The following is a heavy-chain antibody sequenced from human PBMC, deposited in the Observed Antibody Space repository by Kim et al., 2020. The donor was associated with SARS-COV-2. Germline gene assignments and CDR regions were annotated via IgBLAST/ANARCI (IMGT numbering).Heavy chain of an antibody. CDR3: ARVNRQYCSSTSCLQNYYYYGMDV. J-gene: IGHJ6*02. CDR1: GGSFSTYA. V-gene: IGHV1-69*13. CDR2: IIPIFGAP. D-gene: IGHD2-2*01. Sequence: SVKVSCKASGGSFSTYAISWVRQAPGQGLEWMGGIIPIFGAPNYAQKFQGRVTITADESTSTAYMELSSLRSEDTAVYYCARVNRQYCSSTSCLQNYYYYGMDVWGQGTTVTVSS.